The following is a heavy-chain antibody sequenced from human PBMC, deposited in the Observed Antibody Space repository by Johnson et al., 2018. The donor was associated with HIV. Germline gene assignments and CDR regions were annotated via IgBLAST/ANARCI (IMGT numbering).Heavy chain of an antibody. CDR2: IGPAGDT. CDR1: GFTFSNYD. D-gene: IGHD3-22*01. CDR3: ARQHYYDSSGQGGGLDI. J-gene: IGHJ3*02. Sequence: VQLVESGGGLVQPGWSLRLSCAASGFTFSNYDMHWVRQTTGKGLEWVSAIGPAGDTYYPGSVKGRFTISRENAKKSLYMEMNNLRAEDTALYYCARQHYYDSSGQGGGLDIWGQGTMVTVSS. V-gene: IGHV3-13*01.